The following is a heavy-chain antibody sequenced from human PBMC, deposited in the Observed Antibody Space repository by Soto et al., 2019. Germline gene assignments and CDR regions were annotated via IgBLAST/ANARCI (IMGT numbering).Heavy chain of an antibody. Sequence: GSLRLSCVASGFTFSRYAMSWVRQAPGKGLEWLSYISGNGNTIYYADSVKGRFTVSRDNAKNLLYLQMNSLRAEDTAVYYCAASAVVAAHYWGQGALVTVSS. CDR1: GFTFSRYA. CDR2: ISGNGNTI. V-gene: IGHV3-11*01. D-gene: IGHD2-15*01. J-gene: IGHJ4*02. CDR3: AASAVVAAHY.